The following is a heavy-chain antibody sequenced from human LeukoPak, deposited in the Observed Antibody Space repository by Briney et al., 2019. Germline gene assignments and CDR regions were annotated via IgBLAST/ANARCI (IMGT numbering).Heavy chain of an antibody. CDR1: GGSFSGYY. Sequence: SETLSLTCAVYGGSFSGYYWSWIRQPPGKGLEWIGYIYYSGSTYYNPSLKSRVTISVDTSKNLFSLKLGSVTAADTAVYYCARTSGSYFPFDYWGQGTLVTVSS. J-gene: IGHJ4*02. CDR3: ARTSGSYFPFDY. V-gene: IGHV4-30-4*08. D-gene: IGHD1-26*01. CDR2: IYYSGST.